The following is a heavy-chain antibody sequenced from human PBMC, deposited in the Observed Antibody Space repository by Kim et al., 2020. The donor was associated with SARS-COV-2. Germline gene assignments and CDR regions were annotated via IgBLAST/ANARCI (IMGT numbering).Heavy chain of an antibody. J-gene: IGHJ4*02. Sequence: ASVKVSCKVSGYTLTELSMHWVRQAPGKGLEWMGGFDPEDGETIYAQKFQGRVTMTEDTSTDTAYMELSSLRSEDTAVYYCATDGGVLRFLELGWVKPLDYWGQGTLVTVSS. CDR3: ATDGGVLRFLELGWVKPLDY. D-gene: IGHD3-3*01. V-gene: IGHV1-24*01. CDR2: FDPEDGET. CDR1: GYTLTELS.